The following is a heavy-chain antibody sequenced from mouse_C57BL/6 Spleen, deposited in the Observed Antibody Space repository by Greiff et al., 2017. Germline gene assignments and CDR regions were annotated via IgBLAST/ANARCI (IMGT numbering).Heavy chain of an antibody. Sequence: QVQLQQPGAELVKPGASVKLSCKASGYTFTSYWMQWVKQRPGQGLEWIGEIDPSDSYTNYNQKFKGKATLTVDTSSSTAYMQLSSLASEDAAVYYCARSAGFYAMDDWGQGTSVTVSS. CDR3: ARSAGFYAMDD. J-gene: IGHJ4*01. CDR1: GYTFTSYW. CDR2: IDPSDSYT. D-gene: IGHD1-2*01. V-gene: IGHV1-50*01.